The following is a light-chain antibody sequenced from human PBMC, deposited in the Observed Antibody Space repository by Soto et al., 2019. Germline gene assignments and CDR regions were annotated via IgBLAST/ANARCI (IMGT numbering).Light chain of an antibody. CDR1: HSVSSN. CDR3: QQYGNSPLT. J-gene: IGKJ4*01. V-gene: IGKV3-20*01. Sequence: EIVITQSPATLPVSPGERATLSCRASHSVSSNLAWYQQKPGRAPRLLIYAASTRATGVPDRFSGSGSGTDFTLTISRLEPEDFALYYCQQYGNSPLTFGGGTKVDI. CDR2: AAS.